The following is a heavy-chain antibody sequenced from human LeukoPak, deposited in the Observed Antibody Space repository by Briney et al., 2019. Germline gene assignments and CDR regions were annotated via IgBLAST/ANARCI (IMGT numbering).Heavy chain of an antibody. V-gene: IGHV1-2*06. CDR2: INPNSGGT. CDR3: ARYSSGWYHGPPEDY. Sequence: ASVKVSCKASGYTFTGYYMHWVRQAPGQGLEWMGRINPNSGGTNYAQKFQGRVTMTRDTSISTAYMELSRLRSDDTAVYYCARYSSGWYHGPPEDYWDQGTLVTVSS. J-gene: IGHJ4*02. CDR1: GYTFTGYY. D-gene: IGHD6-19*01.